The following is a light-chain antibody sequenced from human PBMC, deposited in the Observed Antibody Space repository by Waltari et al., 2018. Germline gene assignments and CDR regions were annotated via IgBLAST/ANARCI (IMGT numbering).Light chain of an antibody. CDR2: DAS. CDR3: QHFNSYPPWT. Sequence: AVQLTQSPSSLSASVGDRVSITCRASQDISNALAWYQQKAVKPPKLLIYDASTLESGVPSKFSGSGSGTYFTLTISSLQPEDFATYYCQHFNSYPPWTFGQGTNLEI. J-gene: IGKJ2*01. CDR1: QDISNA. V-gene: IGKV1-13*02.